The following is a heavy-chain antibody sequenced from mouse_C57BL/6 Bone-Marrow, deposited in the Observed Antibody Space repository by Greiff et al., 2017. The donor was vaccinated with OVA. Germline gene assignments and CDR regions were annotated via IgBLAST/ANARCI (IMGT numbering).Heavy chain of an antibody. V-gene: IGHV5-6*01. CDR3: ARDYYGSDY. J-gene: IGHJ2*01. CDR2: ISSGGSYT. CDR1: GFTFSSYG. D-gene: IGHD1-1*01. Sequence: EVQLQQSGGDLVKPGGSLKLSCAASGFTFSSYGMSWVRQTPDKRLEWVATISSGGSYTYYPDSVKGRFTISRDNAKNTLYLQMSSLKSEDTAMYYCARDYYGSDYWGQGTTLTVSS.